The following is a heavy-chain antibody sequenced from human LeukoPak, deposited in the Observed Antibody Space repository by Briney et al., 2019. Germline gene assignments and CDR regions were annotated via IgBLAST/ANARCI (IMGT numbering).Heavy chain of an antibody. CDR1: GFTFSTYS. CDR2: ISGSSGTT. J-gene: IGHJ4*02. Sequence: GGSLRLSCAASGFTFSTYSMSWVRQAPGKGLEWVSYISGSSGTTYYADSVKGRFTISRDNAKNSLYLQMDSLRAEDTAVYYCARDRARVEGQLGSFDYWGQGTLVTVSS. D-gene: IGHD5-18*01. CDR3: ARDRARVEGQLGSFDY. V-gene: IGHV3-48*04.